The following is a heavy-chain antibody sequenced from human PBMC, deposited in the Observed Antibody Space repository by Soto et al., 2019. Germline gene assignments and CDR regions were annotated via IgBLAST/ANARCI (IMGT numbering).Heavy chain of an antibody. CDR3: ARLQPPFDY. J-gene: IGHJ4*02. D-gene: IGHD5-18*01. V-gene: IGHV1-69*02. CDR2: IIPILGIA. Sequence: QVQLVQSGAEVKKPGSSVMVSCKASGGTFSSYTISWMRQAPGQGLEWMGRIIPILGIANYAQKFQGRVTITADKSTSTAYMELSSLRSEDTAVYYCARLQPPFDYWGQGTLVTVSS. CDR1: GGTFSSYT.